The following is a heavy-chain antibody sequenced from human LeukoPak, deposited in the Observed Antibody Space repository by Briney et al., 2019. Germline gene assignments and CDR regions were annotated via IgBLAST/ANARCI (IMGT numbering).Heavy chain of an antibody. V-gene: IGHV3-74*01. CDR1: GFTFSSYW. CDR3: VKDLGGNYDY. J-gene: IGHJ4*02. CDR2: IDYDGSIT. Sequence: GGSLRLSCAASGFTFSSYWIHWVRQVPGKGLVWVSRIDYDGSITNYADSVKGRFTISRDNARNTLYLQMNSLRVDDTAVYYCVKDLGGNYDYWGQGTLVTVSS. D-gene: IGHD1-7*01.